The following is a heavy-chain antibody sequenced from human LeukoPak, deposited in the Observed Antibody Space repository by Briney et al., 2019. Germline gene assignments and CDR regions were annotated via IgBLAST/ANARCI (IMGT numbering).Heavy chain of an antibody. CDR3: ARESRESCAAFDI. V-gene: IGHV3-48*02. J-gene: IGHJ3*02. CDR2: ISSSSSSI. Sequence: RAGGSLRLSCAASGFTFRTYSMNWVRQAPGKGLEWVSYISSSSSSIFYADSVKGRFTISRDNAKNSLYLQMNSLRDEDTAVYYCARESRESCAAFDIWGQGTMVTVSS. CDR1: GFTFRTYS.